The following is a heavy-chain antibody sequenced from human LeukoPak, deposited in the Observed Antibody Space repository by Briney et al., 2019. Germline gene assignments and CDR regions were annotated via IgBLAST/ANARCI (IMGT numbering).Heavy chain of an antibody. D-gene: IGHD5-18*01. CDR2: IFYTGGEI. J-gene: IGHJ3*02. Sequence: PSETLSLTCTVSGGSMNSYYWSWVRQAPGKGLEWIGYIFYTGGEINYNRSLKSRLTISVDTSKNQFSLMLTSVTAADTAVYYCARQPANTAAFDTSAPGTMVTVS. V-gene: IGHV4-59*08. CDR1: GGSMNSYY. CDR3: ARQPANTAAFDT.